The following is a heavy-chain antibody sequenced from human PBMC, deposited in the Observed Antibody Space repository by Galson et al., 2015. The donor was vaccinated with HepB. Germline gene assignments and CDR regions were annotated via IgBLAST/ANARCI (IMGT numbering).Heavy chain of an antibody. V-gene: IGHV3-11*01. Sequence: SVRLSCAASGFTFSDYYMSWIRQAPGKGLEWVSYISSSGSTIYYADSVKGRFTISRDNTKNSLYLQMNSLRAEDTAVYYCATARGRFREIDPWGQGTLVTVSS. D-gene: IGHD3-10*01. CDR2: ISSSGSTI. CDR3: ATARGRFREIDP. J-gene: IGHJ5*02. CDR1: GFTFSDYY.